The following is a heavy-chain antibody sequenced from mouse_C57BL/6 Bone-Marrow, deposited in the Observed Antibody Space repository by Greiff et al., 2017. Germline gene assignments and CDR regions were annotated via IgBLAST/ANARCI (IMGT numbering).Heavy chain of an antibody. CDR3: AREYYGNPWFAY. J-gene: IGHJ3*01. D-gene: IGHD2-1*01. V-gene: IGHV1-55*01. CDR1: GYTFTSYW. Sequence: VQLQQPGAELVKPGASVKMSCKASGYTFTSYWITWVKQRPGQGLEWIGDIYPGSGSTNYNEKFKSKATLTVDTSSSTAYMQLSSLTSEDSAVYHCAREYYGNPWFAYWGQGTLVTVSA. CDR2: IYPGSGST.